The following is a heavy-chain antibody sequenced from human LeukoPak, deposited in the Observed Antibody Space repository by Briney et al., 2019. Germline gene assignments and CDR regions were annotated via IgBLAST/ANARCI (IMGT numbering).Heavy chain of an antibody. CDR2: IYYSGST. D-gene: IGHD2-2*02. J-gene: IGHJ5*02. Sequence: SETLSLTCAVSGGSISSGGYSWRWIRQPPGKGLEWIGYIYYSGSTYYNPSLKSRVTISVDTSKNQFSLKLNSVTAADTAVYYCARGPYTGFDPWGQGTLVTVSS. CDR3: ARGPYTGFDP. V-gene: IGHV4-30-4*07. CDR1: GGSISSGGYS.